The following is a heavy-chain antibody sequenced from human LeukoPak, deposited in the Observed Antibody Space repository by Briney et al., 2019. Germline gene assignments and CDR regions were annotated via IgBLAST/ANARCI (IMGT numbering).Heavy chain of an antibody. D-gene: IGHD1-14*01. V-gene: IGHV3-30*04. J-gene: IGHJ4*02. CDR1: GFTFSSYA. CDR3: ARDLYHSNFDY. CDR2: ISYDGSNK. Sequence: GGSLRLSCAASGFTFSSYAMHWVRQAPGKGLEWVAVISYDGSNKYYADSVKGRFTISRDNSKNTLYLQMNSLRAEDTAVYYCARDLYHSNFDYWGQGTLVTVS.